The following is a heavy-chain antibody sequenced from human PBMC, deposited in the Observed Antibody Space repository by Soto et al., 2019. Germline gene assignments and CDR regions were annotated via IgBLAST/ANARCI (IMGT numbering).Heavy chain of an antibody. CDR2: INPSGGSS. J-gene: IGHJ3*02. D-gene: IGHD2-2*01. V-gene: IGHV1-46*03. CDR3: ARDRHYCSSTSCYADAFDI. CDR1: GYTFTSYY. Sequence: QVQLVQSGAEVKKPGASVKVSCKASGYTFTSYYMHWVRQAPGQGLEWMGIINPSGGSSTYAKKFQGRVTMTRDTSTSTVYMELSSLRSEDTAVYYCARDRHYCSSTSCYADAFDIWGQGTMVTVSS.